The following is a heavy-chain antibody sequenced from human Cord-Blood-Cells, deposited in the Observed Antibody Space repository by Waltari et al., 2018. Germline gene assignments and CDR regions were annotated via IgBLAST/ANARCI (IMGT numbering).Heavy chain of an antibody. D-gene: IGHD4-17*01. CDR1: AYTLPELS. J-gene: IGHJ4*02. Sequence: QVQLVQSAAEVRKPGASVKVSCKVSAYTLPELSMHWVRPAPGNGLEWMGGFDREDGETIYAQKFQGRVTMTEDTSTDTAYMELSSLRSEDTAVYYCATDLLYGDYVDFDYWGQGTLVTVSS. CDR2: FDREDGET. CDR3: ATDLLYGDYVDFDY. V-gene: IGHV1-24*01.